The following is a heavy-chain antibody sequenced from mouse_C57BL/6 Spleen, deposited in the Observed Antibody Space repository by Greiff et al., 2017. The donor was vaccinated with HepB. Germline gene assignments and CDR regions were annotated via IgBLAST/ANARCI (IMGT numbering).Heavy chain of an antibody. V-gene: IGHV1-80*01. Sequence: VQLQQSGAELVKPGASVKISCKASGYAFSSYWMNWVKQRPGKGLEWIGQIYPGDGDTNYNGKFKGKATLTADKSSSTAYMQLSSLTSEDSAVYFCARSEIYYYGSSLDYWGQGTTLTVSS. D-gene: IGHD1-1*01. J-gene: IGHJ2*01. CDR1: GYAFSSYW. CDR3: ARSEIYYYGSSLDY. CDR2: IYPGDGDT.